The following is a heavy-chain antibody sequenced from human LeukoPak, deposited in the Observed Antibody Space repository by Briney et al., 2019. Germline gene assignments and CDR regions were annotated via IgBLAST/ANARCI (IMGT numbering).Heavy chain of an antibody. D-gene: IGHD3-10*01. CDR3: AALLWFGESRQFDP. J-gene: IGHJ5*02. V-gene: IGHV4-59*01. Sequence: SETLSLTCTVSGGSISSYYWSWIRQPPGKGLEWIGYIYYSGSTNYNPSLKGRVTISVDTSKNQFSLKLSSVTAADTAVYYCAALLWFGESRQFDPWGQGTLVTVSS. CDR2: IYYSGST. CDR1: GGSISSYY.